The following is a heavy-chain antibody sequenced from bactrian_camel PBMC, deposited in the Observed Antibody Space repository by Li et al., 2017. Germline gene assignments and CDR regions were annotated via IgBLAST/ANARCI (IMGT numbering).Heavy chain of an antibody. V-gene: IGHV3S6*01. CDR1: GYKFSSYC. D-gene: IGHD2*01. J-gene: IGHJ4*01. CDR3: AKDPGLPAYYGADYC. Sequence: HVQLVESGGGSVQAGGSLRLSCTISGYKFSSYCMGWFRQAPGKEREGIAAVYPNGTGAYADSVKGRFTISKDNAKNTLDLQMNSLKPEDTAVYYCAKDPGLPAYYGADYCWGQGTQVTVS. CDR2: VYPNGTGA.